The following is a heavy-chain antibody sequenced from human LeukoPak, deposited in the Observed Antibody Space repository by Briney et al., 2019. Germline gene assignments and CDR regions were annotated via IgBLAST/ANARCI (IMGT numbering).Heavy chain of an antibody. CDR1: GFTFSSYA. D-gene: IGHD1-26*01. CDR2: ISGSGGST. V-gene: IGHV3-23*01. CDR3: ARDEWGGSYSSPYYYYYMDV. J-gene: IGHJ6*03. Sequence: GGSLRLSCAASGFTFSSYAMSWVRQAPGKGLELVSAISGSGGSTYYADSVKGRFTISRDNSKNTLYLQMNSLSAEDTAVYYCARDEWGGSYSSPYYYYYMDVWGKGTTVTVSS.